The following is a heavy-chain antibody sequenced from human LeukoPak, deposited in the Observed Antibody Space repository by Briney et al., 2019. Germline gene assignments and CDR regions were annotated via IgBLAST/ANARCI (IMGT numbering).Heavy chain of an antibody. CDR2: IVPIFGTA. V-gene: IGHV1-69*01. CDR1: GGTFSSYA. Sequence: SVKVSCKASGGTFSSYAISWVRQAPGQGLEWMGGIVPIFGTANYAQKFQGRVTITADESTSTAYMELSSLRSEDTAVYYCARDRGGGSYYDAFDIWGQGTMVTVSS. D-gene: IGHD1-26*01. CDR3: ARDRGGGSYYDAFDI. J-gene: IGHJ3*02.